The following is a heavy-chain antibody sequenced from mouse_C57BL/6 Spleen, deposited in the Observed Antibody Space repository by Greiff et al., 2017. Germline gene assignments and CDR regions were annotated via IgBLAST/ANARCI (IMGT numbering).Heavy chain of an antibody. CDR2: IYPGDGDT. D-gene: IGHD2-3*01. CDR3: ARSGGYSRDYAMDY. CDR1: GYAFSSYW. J-gene: IGHJ4*01. V-gene: IGHV1-80*01. Sequence: QVQLQQSGAELVKPGASVKISCKASGYAFSSYWMNWVKQRPGTGLEWIGQIYPGDGDTNYNGKFKGKATLTADKSSSTAYMQLSSLSSEDSAVYCCARSGGYSRDYAMDYWGQGTSVTVSS.